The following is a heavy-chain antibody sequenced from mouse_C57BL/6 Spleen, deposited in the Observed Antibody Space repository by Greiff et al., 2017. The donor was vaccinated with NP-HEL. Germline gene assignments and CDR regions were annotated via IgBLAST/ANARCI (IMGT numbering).Heavy chain of an antibody. V-gene: IGHV1-26*01. J-gene: IGHJ4*01. CDR2: INPNNGGT. D-gene: IGHD1-1*01. CDR3: ARRAYYGSDYYAMDY. Sequence: EVQLQQSGPELVKPGASVKISCKASGYTFTDYYMNWVKQSRGKSLEWIGDINPNNGGTSYNQKFKGKATLTVDKSSSTAYMELRSLTSEDSAVYYCARRAYYGSDYYAMDYWGQGTSVTVSS. CDR1: GYTFTDYY.